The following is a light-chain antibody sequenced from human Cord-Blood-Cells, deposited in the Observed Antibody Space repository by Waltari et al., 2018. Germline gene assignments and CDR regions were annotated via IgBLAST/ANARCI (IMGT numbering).Light chain of an antibody. CDR1: QSISSY. J-gene: IGKJ1*01. CDR3: QQSYSTPQT. V-gene: IGKV1-39*01. Sequence: DIQMTQSPSSLSASVGDRVTITCRASQSISSYLNWYQQKPGKATKLLIYAASSLQRRVPSRFSGSGSGTEFTLTISSLQPEDFATYYCQQSYSTPQTFGQGTKVEIK. CDR2: AAS.